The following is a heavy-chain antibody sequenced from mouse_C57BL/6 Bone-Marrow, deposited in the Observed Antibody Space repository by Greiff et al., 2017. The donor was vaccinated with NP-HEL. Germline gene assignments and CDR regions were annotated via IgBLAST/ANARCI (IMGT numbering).Heavy chain of an antibody. Sequence: VHLVESGAELVKPGASVKLSCKASGYTFTEYTIHWVKQRSGQGLEWIGWFYPGSGSIKYNEEFKEKATLTADKSSRTVYMELSRLTSEDSAVYFCARHEGLYFGYWYLDVWGTGTTVTVSS. J-gene: IGHJ1*03. CDR3: ARHEGLYFGYWYLDV. D-gene: IGHD2-2*01. CDR1: GYTFTEYT. CDR2: FYPGSGSI. V-gene: IGHV1-62-2*01.